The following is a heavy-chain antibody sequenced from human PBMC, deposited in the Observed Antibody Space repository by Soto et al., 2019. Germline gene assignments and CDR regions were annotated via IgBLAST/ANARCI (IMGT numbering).Heavy chain of an antibody. CDR2: IDRSGSA. CDR3: AGELGSFYFDH. D-gene: IGHD7-27*01. J-gene: IGHJ4*02. CDR1: AGSIRSGDYY. V-gene: IGHV4-30-4*01. Sequence: QVQLQESGPGLVKPSQTLSLTCTVSAGSIRSGDYYWTWIRQPPGKGLEWIGYIDRSGSAYSNPSLKSLATISTDTSNTQFARKMTSVTAAHTAVYYCAGELGSFYFDHWGQGTLVTGSS.